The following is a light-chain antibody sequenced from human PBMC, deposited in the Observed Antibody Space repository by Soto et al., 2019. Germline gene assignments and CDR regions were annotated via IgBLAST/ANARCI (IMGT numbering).Light chain of an antibody. Sequence: QSALTQPASVSGSPGQSSTIFCTGTSSDVGSYNLVSWYQQHPGKAPKLMIYEVSKRPSGVSNRFSGSKSGNTASLTISGLQAEDEADYYCCSYAGTHVVFGGGTKLTAL. J-gene: IGLJ2*01. CDR3: CSYAGTHVV. V-gene: IGLV2-23*02. CDR1: SSDVGSYNL. CDR2: EVS.